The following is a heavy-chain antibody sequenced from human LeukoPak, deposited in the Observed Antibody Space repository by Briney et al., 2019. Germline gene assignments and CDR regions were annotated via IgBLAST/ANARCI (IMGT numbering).Heavy chain of an antibody. V-gene: IGHV3-21*01. CDR3: AREYSSSWDQLGTYGMDV. J-gene: IGHJ6*02. D-gene: IGHD6-13*01. CDR1: GFTFSSYS. Sequence: GGSLRLSCAASGFTFSSYSMNWVRQAPGKGLEWVSSISSSSSYIYYADSAKGRFTISRDNAKNSLYLQMNSLRAEDTAVYYCAREYSSSWDQLGTYGMDVWGQGTTVTVSS. CDR2: ISSSSSYI.